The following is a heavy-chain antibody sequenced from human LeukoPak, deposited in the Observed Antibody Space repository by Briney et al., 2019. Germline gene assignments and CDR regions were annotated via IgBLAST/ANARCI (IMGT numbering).Heavy chain of an antibody. Sequence: QPGGSLRLSCAASGFTFSSYWMSWVRQAPGKGLEWVANIKQDGSEKYYVDSVKGRFTISRDNAKNSLYLQMNSLRAEDTAVYYCARYGDYPFNWFDPWGQGTLVTVSS. J-gene: IGHJ5*02. D-gene: IGHD4-17*01. CDR1: GFTFSSYW. V-gene: IGHV3-7*01. CDR3: ARYGDYPFNWFDP. CDR2: IKQDGSEK.